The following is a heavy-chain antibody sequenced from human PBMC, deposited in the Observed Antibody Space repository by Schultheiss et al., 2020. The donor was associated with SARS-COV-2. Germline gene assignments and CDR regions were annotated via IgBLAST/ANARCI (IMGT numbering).Heavy chain of an antibody. CDR1: GFTFSSYA. D-gene: IGHD5-24*01. CDR3: AKGKIQFLDS. CDR2: ISSSGSTI. J-gene: IGHJ4*02. Sequence: GGSLRLSCAASGFTFSSYAMSWVRQAPGKGLEWVSYISSSGSTIYYADSVKGRFTISRDNSKNTLFLQMDNLRADDTAIYYCAKGKIQFLDSWGQGTLVTVSS. V-gene: IGHV3-23*01.